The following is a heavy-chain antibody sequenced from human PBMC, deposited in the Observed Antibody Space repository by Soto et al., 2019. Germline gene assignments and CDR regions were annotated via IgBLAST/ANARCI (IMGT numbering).Heavy chain of an antibody. CDR2: IKQDGSEK. CDR1: GFTFSSYW. V-gene: IGHV3-7*01. D-gene: IGHD4-4*01. J-gene: IGHJ4*02. CDR3: ARDHEMAVTPPLDY. Sequence: GGSLRLSCAASGFTFSSYWMSWVRQAPGKGLEWVANIKQDGSEKYYVDSVKGRFTISRDNAKNSLYLQMNSLRAEDTAVYYCARDHEMAVTPPLDYWGQGTLVTVSS.